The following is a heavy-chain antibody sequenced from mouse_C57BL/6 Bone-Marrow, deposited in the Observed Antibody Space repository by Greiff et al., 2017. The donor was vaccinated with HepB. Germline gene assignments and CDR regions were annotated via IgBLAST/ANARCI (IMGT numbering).Heavy chain of an antibody. J-gene: IGHJ4*01. V-gene: IGHV5-15*01. CDR3: ARRGKNYYDSLYAMDY. CDR1: GFTFSDYG. Sequence: EVKLVESGGGLVQPGGSLKLSCAASGFTFSDYGMAWVRQAPRKGPEWVAFISNLAYSIYYADTVTGRFTISRENAKNTLYLEMSSLRSEDTAMYYCARRGKNYYDSLYAMDYWGQGTSVTVSS. D-gene: IGHD2-4*01. CDR2: ISNLAYSI.